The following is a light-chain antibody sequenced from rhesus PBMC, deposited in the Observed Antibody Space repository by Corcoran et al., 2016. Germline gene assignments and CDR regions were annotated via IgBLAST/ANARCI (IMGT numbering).Light chain of an antibody. Sequence: DIQMTQSPSSLSASVGDTVTITCQASQGIGKYLTWYQQKPGKAPKGLIYDTSTLQSGVPSRFSGSGSGTEVTLTISSLQPEDFATYYCQQHNSYPLTFGGGTKVEIK. V-gene: IGKV1-25*01. J-gene: IGKJ4*01. CDR3: QQHNSYPLT. CDR2: DTS. CDR1: QGIGKY.